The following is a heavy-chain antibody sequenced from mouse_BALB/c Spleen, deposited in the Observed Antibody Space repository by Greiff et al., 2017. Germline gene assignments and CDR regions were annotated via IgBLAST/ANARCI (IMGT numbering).Heavy chain of an antibody. J-gene: IGHJ4*01. CDR3: ARRGGNFYAMDY. Sequence: EVQLQQSGPELVKPGASVKVSCKASGYAFTSYNMYWVKQSHGKSLEWIGVISTYYGDASYNQKFKGKATMTVDKSSSTAYMELARLTSEDSAIYYCARRGGNFYAMDYWGQGTSVTVSS. CDR1: GYAFTSYN. V-gene: IGHV1S135*01. CDR2: ISTYYGDA.